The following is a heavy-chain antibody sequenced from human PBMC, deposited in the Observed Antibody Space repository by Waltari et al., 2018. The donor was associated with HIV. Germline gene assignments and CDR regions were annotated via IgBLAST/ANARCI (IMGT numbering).Heavy chain of an antibody. Sequence: EVQLVESGGGLVKPGRSLRLSCTASGFTLGDYALSWFRQAPGKGLEWVGFIRSKPYGGTTEYAASVKGRFTISRDDTKSIAYLQMNSLKTEDTAVYYCTRDANDFWSGYYNYWGQGTLVTVSS. CDR1: GFTLGDYA. V-gene: IGHV3-49*05. CDR2: IRSKPYGGTT. CDR3: TRDANDFWSGYYNY. J-gene: IGHJ4*02. D-gene: IGHD3-3*01.